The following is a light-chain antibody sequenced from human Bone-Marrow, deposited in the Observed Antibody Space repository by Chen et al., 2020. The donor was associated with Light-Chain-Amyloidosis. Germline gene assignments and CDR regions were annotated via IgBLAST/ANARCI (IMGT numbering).Light chain of an antibody. Sequence: SLLTQPSSVSVAPAQTATLACGGNNIGPTSVHWYQQTPGQAPLLVVYDESDRPSGIPERLSGSNSGNTATLTISRVEAGDEADYYCQVWDRGSDRPVFGGGTKLTVL. CDR3: QVWDRGSDRPV. CDR2: DES. V-gene: IGLV3-21*02. J-gene: IGLJ3*02. CDR1: NIGPTS.